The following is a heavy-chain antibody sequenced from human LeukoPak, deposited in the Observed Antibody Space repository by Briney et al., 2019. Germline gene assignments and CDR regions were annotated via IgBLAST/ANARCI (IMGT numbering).Heavy chain of an antibody. CDR1: GGSISSSSYY. CDR3: ARTEKTGQYDYVWGSYRPGAFDI. Sequence: PSETLSLTCTVSGGSISSSSYYWGWIRQPPGKGLEWIGSIYYSGSTYYNPSLKSRVTISVDTSKNQFSLKLSSVTAADTAVYYCARTEKTGQYDYVWGSYRPGAFDIWGQGTMVTVSS. D-gene: IGHD3-16*02. CDR2: IYYSGST. V-gene: IGHV4-39*07. J-gene: IGHJ3*02.